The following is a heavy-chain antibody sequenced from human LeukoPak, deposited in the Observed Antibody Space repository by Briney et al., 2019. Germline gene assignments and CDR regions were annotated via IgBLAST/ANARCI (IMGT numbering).Heavy chain of an antibody. V-gene: IGHV4-39*07. D-gene: IGHD3-3*01. Sequence: KPSETLSLTCTVSGGSISSSMYYWGWIRQPPGRGLEWIGNILYSGSTYYNPSLKSRVTISVDTSKNQFSLKLSSVTAADTAVYYCARVGYYDFWSGYYPTVDWFDPWGQGTLVTVSS. J-gene: IGHJ5*02. CDR2: ILYSGST. CDR1: GGSISSSMYY. CDR3: ARVGYYDFWSGYYPTVDWFDP.